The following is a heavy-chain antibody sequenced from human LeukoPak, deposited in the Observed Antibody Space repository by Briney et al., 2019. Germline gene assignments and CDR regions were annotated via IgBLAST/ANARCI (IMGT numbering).Heavy chain of an antibody. CDR3: ARGVSAGQLWFGESYYFDY. D-gene: IGHD3-10*01. Sequence: ASVKVSCKASGGTFSSYAISWVRQAPGQGLEWMGGIIPIFGTANYAQKFQGRVTITTDESTSTAYMELSSLRSEDTAVYYCARGVSAGQLWFGESYYFDYWGQGPRSPSPQ. CDR2: IIPIFGTA. V-gene: IGHV1-69*05. J-gene: IGHJ4*02. CDR1: GGTFSSYA.